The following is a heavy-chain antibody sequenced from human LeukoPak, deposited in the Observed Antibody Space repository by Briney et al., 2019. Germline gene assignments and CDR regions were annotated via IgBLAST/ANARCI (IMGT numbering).Heavy chain of an antibody. CDR3: ARYGSGTSYITNYFDY. CDR1: GFTFSSYE. D-gene: IGHD3-10*01. Sequence: GGSLRLSCAASGFTFSSYEMNWVRQAPGKGLEWVSYIGSSGRTIYYADSVKGRFTISRDNAKNSLYLQMKSLRDEDTAVYYCARYGSGTSYITNYFDYWGQGTLVTVSS. V-gene: IGHV3-48*03. CDR2: IGSSGRTI. J-gene: IGHJ4*02.